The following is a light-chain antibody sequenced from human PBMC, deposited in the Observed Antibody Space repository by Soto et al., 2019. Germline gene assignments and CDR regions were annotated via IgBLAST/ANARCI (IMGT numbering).Light chain of an antibody. J-gene: IGKJ2*01. Sequence: DIVMTQSPLSLPVTPGEPASISCRSSQSLLHSNGYNYLDWYLQKPGQSPQLLIYLGSNRASGVPDRFSGSGSGTDFTLKISRVEAEDVGVHYCMQALQTPPYTFGQGTKVDIK. V-gene: IGKV2-28*01. CDR2: LGS. CDR1: QSLLHSNGYNY. CDR3: MQALQTPPYT.